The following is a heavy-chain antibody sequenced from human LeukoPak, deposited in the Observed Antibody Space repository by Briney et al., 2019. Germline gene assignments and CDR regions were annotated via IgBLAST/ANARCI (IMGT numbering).Heavy chain of an antibody. Sequence: SETLSLTCAVYGGSFSGYYWNWIRQPPGKGLEWIGEINHSGSTNYNPSLKSRVTISVDTSKNQFSLKLSSVTAADTAVYYCARGHGVTATNWFDPWGQGTLVTVSS. D-gene: IGHD2-21*02. J-gene: IGHJ5*02. V-gene: IGHV4-34*01. CDR3: ARGHGVTATNWFDP. CDR1: GGSFSGYY. CDR2: INHSGST.